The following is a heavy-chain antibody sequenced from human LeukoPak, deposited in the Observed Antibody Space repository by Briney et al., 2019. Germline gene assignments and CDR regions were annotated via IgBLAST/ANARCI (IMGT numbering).Heavy chain of an antibody. D-gene: IGHD3-10*01. V-gene: IGHV4-59*01. CDR3: AREYMVRGVITLGFDP. Sequence: TSETLSLTCTVSGGSISSYYWSWIRQPPGKGLEWIGYIYYSGSTNYNPSLKSRVTISVDTSKNQFSLKLSSVTAADTAVYYCAREYMVRGVITLGFDPWGQGTLVTVSS. CDR1: GGSISSYY. CDR2: IYYSGST. J-gene: IGHJ5*02.